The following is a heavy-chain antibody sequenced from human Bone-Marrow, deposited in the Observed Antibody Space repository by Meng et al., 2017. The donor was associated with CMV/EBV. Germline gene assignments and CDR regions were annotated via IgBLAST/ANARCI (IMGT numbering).Heavy chain of an antibody. CDR2: INPNSGGT. CDR1: GYTFTGYY. CDR3: ASMTFGITGTNRIFDY. Sequence: ASVKVSCKASGYTFTGYYMHWVRQAPGQGLEWMGWINPNSGGTNYAQKFQGRVTMTRDTSTSTVYMELSSLRSEDTAVYYCASMTFGITGTNRIFDYWGQGTLVTVSS. V-gene: IGHV1-2*02. J-gene: IGHJ4*02. D-gene: IGHD1-7*01.